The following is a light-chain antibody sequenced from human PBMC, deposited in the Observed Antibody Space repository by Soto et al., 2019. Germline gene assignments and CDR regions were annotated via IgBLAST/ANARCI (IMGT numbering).Light chain of an antibody. CDR1: SSDVGGYNY. J-gene: IGLJ1*01. V-gene: IGLV2-14*01. CDR2: EVS. CDR3: SSYTSSSTLVV. Sequence: QSVLTKPASVSGCPGQSITISCTGRSSDVGGYNYVSWYQQHPGKAPKLMIYEVSNRPSGVSNRFSGSKSGNTASLTISGLQAEDEADYYCSSYTSSSTLVVFGTGTKVTVL.